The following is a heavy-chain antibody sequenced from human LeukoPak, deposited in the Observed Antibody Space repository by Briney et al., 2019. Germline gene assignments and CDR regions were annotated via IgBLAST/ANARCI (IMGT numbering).Heavy chain of an antibody. J-gene: IGHJ4*02. CDR1: GFTSSNYA. V-gene: IGHV3-23*01. Sequence: GGSLRLSCVASGFTSSNYAMSWVRQAPGKGLEWVSAITGSGGSTYYADSVKGRFTISRDNSKNTLYLQMNSLRAEDTAVYYCAKRDSSGYYYFDYWGQGTLVTVSS. CDR3: AKRDSSGYYYFDY. CDR2: ITGSGGST. D-gene: IGHD3-22*01.